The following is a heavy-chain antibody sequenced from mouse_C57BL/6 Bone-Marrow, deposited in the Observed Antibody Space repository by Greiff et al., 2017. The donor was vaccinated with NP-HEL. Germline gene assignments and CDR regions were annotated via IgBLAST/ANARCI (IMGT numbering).Heavy chain of an antibody. CDR3: ARGTQATSLDY. CDR2: IYPRSGNT. CDR1: GYTFTSYG. V-gene: IGHV1-81*01. J-gene: IGHJ2*01. Sequence: QVQLQQSGAELARPGASVKLSCKASGYTFTSYGISWVKQGTGQGLEWIGGIYPRSGNTYYNEKFKGKATLTADKSSSTAYMELRSLTSEDSAVYFCARGTQATSLDYWGQGTTLTVSS. D-gene: IGHD3-2*02.